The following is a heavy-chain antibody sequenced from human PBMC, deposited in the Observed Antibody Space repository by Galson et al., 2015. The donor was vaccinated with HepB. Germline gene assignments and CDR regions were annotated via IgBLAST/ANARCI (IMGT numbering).Heavy chain of an antibody. CDR1: GYTFTSYY. D-gene: IGHD6-19*01. CDR2: INPSGGST. Sequence: SVKVSCKASGYTFTSYYMHWVRQAPGQGLEWMGIINPSGGSTSYAQKFQGRVTMTRDTSTSTVYMELSSLRSEDTAVYYCARDLGIGIAVAAPGDYWGQGTLVTVSS. J-gene: IGHJ4*02. CDR3: ARDLGIGIAVAAPGDY. V-gene: IGHV1-46*03.